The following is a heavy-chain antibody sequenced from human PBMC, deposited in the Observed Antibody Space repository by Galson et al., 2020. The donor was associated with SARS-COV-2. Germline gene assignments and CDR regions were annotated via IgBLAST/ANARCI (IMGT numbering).Heavy chain of an antibody. CDR2: IYHSGRT. J-gene: IGHJ3*02. CDR1: GYSISSGYY. Sequence: SETLSLTCAVSGYSISSGYYWGWIRQPPGKGLEWIGSIYHSGRTYYNPSLKSRVTISVDTSKNQFSLNLSSVTAADTAVYYCARLEFLHAFGIWGQGTMVTGSS. CDR3: ARLEFLHAFGI. V-gene: IGHV4-38-2*01.